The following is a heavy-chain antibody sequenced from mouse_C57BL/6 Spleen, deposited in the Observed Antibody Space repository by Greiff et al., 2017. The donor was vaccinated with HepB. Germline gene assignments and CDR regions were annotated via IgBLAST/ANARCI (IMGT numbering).Heavy chain of an antibody. CDR2: ISDGGSYT. D-gene: IGHD2-4*01. V-gene: IGHV5-4*01. Sequence: EVQLQESGGGLVKPGGSLKLSCAASGFTFSSYAMSWVRQTPEKRLEWVATISDGGSYTYYPDNVKGRFTISRDNAKNNLYLQMSQLKSEDTAMYYCARGDYDERGAMDYWGQGTSVTVSS. CDR1: GFTFSSYA. J-gene: IGHJ4*01. CDR3: ARGDYDERGAMDY.